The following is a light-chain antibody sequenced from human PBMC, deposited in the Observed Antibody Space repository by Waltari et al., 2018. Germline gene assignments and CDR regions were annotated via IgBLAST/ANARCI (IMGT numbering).Light chain of an antibody. V-gene: IGLV2-11*01. CDR1: SSDIGRYNY. Sequence: QAALTQPRSVSGSPGQSVTISCTGTSSDIGRYNYVSWYQQHPGPAPKLMIFEVSKRPSGVSDRFSGSKSGNTASLTISGLQPEDEADYYCCSYTDSGLFGGGTRLTVL. CDR2: EVS. J-gene: IGLJ2*01. CDR3: CSYTDSGL.